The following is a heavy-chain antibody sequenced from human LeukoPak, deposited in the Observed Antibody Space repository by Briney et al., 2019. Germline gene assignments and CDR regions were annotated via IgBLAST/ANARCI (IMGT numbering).Heavy chain of an antibody. D-gene: IGHD3-22*01. J-gene: IGHJ4*02. Sequence: GGSLRLSCAASGFTFSDYYMSWIRQAPGKGLEWVSYISSSGSTIYYADSVKGQFTISRDNAKNSLYLQMNSLRAEDTAVYYCARGSPYDSSGYQFDYWGQGTLVTVSS. CDR1: GFTFSDYY. V-gene: IGHV3-11*01. CDR3: ARGSPYDSSGYQFDY. CDR2: ISSSGSTI.